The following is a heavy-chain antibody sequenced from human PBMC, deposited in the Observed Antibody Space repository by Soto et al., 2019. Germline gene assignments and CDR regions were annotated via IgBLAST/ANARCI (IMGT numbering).Heavy chain of an antibody. CDR3: ARAVITNVYYYYGMDV. CDR1: GYTFTSYY. Sequence: ASVKVSCKASGYTFTSYYMHWVRQAPGQGLEWMGIINPSGGSTSYAQKFQGRVTMTRDTSTNTVYMELSSLRSEDTAVYYCARAVITNVYYYYGMDVWGQGTTVTVSS. CDR2: INPSGGST. J-gene: IGHJ6*02. V-gene: IGHV1-46*01. D-gene: IGHD3-22*01.